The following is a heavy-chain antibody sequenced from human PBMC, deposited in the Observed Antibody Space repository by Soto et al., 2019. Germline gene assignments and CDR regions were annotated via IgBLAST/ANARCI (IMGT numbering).Heavy chain of an antibody. Sequence: GGSLRLSCTASGFTFGDYAMSWVRQAPGKGLEWVGFIRSKAYGGTTEYAASVKGRFTISRDDSKSMAYLQMNSLKTEDTAVYYCSRGASWYDFWSGYPNYYYYGMDVWGQGTTVTV. J-gene: IGHJ6*02. CDR1: GFTFGDYA. CDR2: IRSKAYGGTT. V-gene: IGHV3-49*04. CDR3: SRGASWYDFWSGYPNYYYYGMDV. D-gene: IGHD3-3*01.